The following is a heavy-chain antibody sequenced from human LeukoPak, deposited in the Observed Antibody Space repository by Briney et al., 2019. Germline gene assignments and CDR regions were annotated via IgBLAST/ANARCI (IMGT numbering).Heavy chain of an antibody. Sequence: GGSLRLSCAASGFTFSSYWMSWVRQAPGKGLEWVANIKQDGSEKFYVDSVKGRFTISRDNAKNSQYLQMNSLRAEDTAVYYCARDDDFWSGYRRYYYGMDVWGQGTTVTVSS. J-gene: IGHJ6*02. D-gene: IGHD3-3*01. CDR1: GFTFSSYW. CDR3: ARDDDFWSGYRRYYYGMDV. V-gene: IGHV3-7*01. CDR2: IKQDGSEK.